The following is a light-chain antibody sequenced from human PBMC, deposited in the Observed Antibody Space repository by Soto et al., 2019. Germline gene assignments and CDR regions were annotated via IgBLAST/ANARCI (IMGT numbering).Light chain of an antibody. CDR3: CSFGGSSSLV. Sequence: QSVLTQPPSVSGAPGQRVTISCTGSSSNIGAGYDVHWYQQLPGTAPKLLIYGNSNRPSGISDRFSGSKSGNTATLTISGLRAEDEADYYCCSFGGSSSLVFGGGTKVTVL. V-gene: IGLV1-40*01. CDR2: GNS. CDR1: SSNIGAGYD. J-gene: IGLJ2*01.